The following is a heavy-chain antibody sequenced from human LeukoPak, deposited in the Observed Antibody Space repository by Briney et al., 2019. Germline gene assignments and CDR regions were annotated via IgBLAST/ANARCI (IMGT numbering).Heavy chain of an antibody. CDR3: ARDGYSGYDYFDY. CDR2: IYPGDSDT. V-gene: IGHV5-51*01. D-gene: IGHD5-12*01. Sequence: GASLKISCKGSGYSFTSYWIGWVRQLPGKGLEWMGIIYPGDSDTRYSSSFQGQVTISADKSISTAYLQWSSLKASDTAMYYCARDGYSGYDYFDYWGQGTLVTVS. CDR1: GYSFTSYW. J-gene: IGHJ4*02.